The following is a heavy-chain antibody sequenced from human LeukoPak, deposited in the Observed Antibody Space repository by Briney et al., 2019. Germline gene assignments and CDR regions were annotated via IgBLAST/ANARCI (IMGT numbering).Heavy chain of an antibody. V-gene: IGHV1-46*01. J-gene: IGHJ6*02. CDR2: INPTGGST. Sequence: GASVKVSCKASGYTFPSYFMHWVRQAPGQGLEWMGIINPTGGSTTYAQKFQGRVTMTRDTSTSTVYMELSSLRSDDTAVYYCARDRTMIAPSGMDVWGQGTTVTVSS. D-gene: IGHD3-22*01. CDR3: ARDRTMIAPSGMDV. CDR1: GYTFPSYF.